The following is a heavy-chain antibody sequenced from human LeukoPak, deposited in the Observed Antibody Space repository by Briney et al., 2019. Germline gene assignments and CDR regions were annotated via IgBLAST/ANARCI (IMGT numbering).Heavy chain of an antibody. V-gene: IGHV4-39*01. CDR2: IYYSGST. CDR3: ARHKRTPVLRYFDRLGPTKQYYFNY. CDR1: GGSISGSSYY. D-gene: IGHD3-9*01. J-gene: IGHJ4*02. Sequence: SETLSLTCTVSGGSISGSSYYWGWIRQPPGKGLEWIGSIYYSGSTYYNPSLKSRVTISVDTSKNQFSLKLSSVTAADTAVYYCARHKRTPVLRYFDRLGPTKQYYFNYWGQGTLVTVSS.